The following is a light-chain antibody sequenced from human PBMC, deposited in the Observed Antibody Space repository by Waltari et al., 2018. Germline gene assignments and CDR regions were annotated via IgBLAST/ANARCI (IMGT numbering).Light chain of an antibody. CDR1: QGIGTW. V-gene: IGKV1-12*01. Sequence: DIQMTPSPSSVSASVGTRVTITCRASQGIGTWLAWYQQKPGKAPKLLIYGASSLQSWVPPRFSGSGSGTDFTLTINNLQPEDFATYSCQQANTFPLTFGGGTKVEIK. CDR3: QQANTFPLT. J-gene: IGKJ4*01. CDR2: GAS.